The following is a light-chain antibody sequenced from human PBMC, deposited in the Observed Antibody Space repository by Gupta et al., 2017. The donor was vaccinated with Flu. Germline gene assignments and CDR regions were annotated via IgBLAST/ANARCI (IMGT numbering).Light chain of an antibody. J-gene: IGKJ4*01. CDR1: QAISNW. Sequence: AVLAAVGEAVTITCRASQAISNWLAWYQQKPGKAPKLLVYGASSLQSGVPSRFSGSGYGTDFTLTISSLQPEDFATYYCQQAYNFPPLTFGGGTKVEIK. CDR2: GAS. V-gene: IGKV1-12*01. CDR3: QQAYNFPPLT.